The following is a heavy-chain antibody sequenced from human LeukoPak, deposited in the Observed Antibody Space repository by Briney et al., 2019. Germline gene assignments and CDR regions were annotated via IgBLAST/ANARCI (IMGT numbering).Heavy chain of an antibody. CDR1: GGSISGSSYF. J-gene: IGHJ4*02. CDR2: MSYSGNT. D-gene: IGHD1-20*01. Sequence: SETLSLTCTVSGGSISGSSYFRGWIRQPPGKGPEWVGGMSYSGNTDHNPSLKSRVTTSVDTSKNQFSLKLSSVTAADTAVYYCARRIIGTTSDSFDSWGQGTLITVSS. V-gene: IGHV4-39*01. CDR3: ARRIIGTTSDSFDS.